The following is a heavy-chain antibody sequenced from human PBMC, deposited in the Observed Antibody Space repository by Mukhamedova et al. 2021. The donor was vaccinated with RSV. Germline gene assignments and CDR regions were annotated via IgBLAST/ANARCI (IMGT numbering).Heavy chain of an antibody. Sequence: GLARASGTGWNSCKTGYGHPVKARFTVSRDKAKNSLYLQMNSLRLEDTAFYYCVKDIVPGGADVWGQGTTVTVSS. V-gene: IGHV3-9*01. J-gene: IGHJ6*02. CDR3: VKDIVPGGADV. D-gene: IGHD2-8*02. CDR2: TGWNSCKT.